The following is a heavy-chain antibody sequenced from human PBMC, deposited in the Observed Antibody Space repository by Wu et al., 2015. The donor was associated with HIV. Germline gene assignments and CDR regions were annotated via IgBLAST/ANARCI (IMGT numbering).Heavy chain of an antibody. CDR3: ARDILSSSWPFDY. V-gene: IGHV1-2*02. Sequence: QVQLVQSGAEVKKPGVSVKVSCKASGYTFTGYYIYWVRQVPGQGLEWMGWINPKSGGTNYAPKFQGRVNMTTDTSISTAYLELNRLKSDDTAVYFCARDILSSSWPFDYWGQGTLVTVSS. CDR1: GYTFTGYY. D-gene: IGHD6-13*01. J-gene: IGHJ4*02. CDR2: INPKSGGT.